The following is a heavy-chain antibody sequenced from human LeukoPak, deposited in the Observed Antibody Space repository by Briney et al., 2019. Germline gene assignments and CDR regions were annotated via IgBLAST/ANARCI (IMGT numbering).Heavy chain of an antibody. J-gene: IGHJ4*02. V-gene: IGHV4-30-4*08. Sequence: PSETLSLTCTVSGGSISSGDYYWSWIRQPPGKGLEWIGYIYYSGSTYYNPSLKSRVTISVDTSKNQFSLKLSSVTAADTAVYYCARGGTYCGGDCLDYWGQGTLVTVSS. CDR2: IYYSGST. CDR1: GGSISSGDYY. D-gene: IGHD2-21*02. CDR3: ARGGTYCGGDCLDY.